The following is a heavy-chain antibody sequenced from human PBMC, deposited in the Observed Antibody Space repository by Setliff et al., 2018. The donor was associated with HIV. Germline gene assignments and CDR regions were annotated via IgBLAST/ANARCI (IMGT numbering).Heavy chain of an antibody. CDR3: VSSRSDFDY. V-gene: IGHV3-74*01. CDR1: GLTSSTNW. Sequence: PGGSLRLSCAASGLTSSTNWMHWVRQAPGKGLVWVSGINSDGSSTNYADSVEGRFTISRGDAKNTLYLQMSSLRAEDTAVYYCVSSRSDFDYWGLGTLVTVSS. CDR2: INSDGSST. D-gene: IGHD6-13*01. J-gene: IGHJ4*02.